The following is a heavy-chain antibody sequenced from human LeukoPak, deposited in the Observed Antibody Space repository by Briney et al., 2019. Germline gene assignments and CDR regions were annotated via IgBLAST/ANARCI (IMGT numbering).Heavy chain of an antibody. CDR3: AADQDNLRKRYWGLDY. CDR2: IVVGSGNT. CDR1: GFTFTRSA. Sequence: ASVKVSCKASGFTFTRSAMQWVRQTRGQRLEWIGWIVVGSGNTYYSQKFQERVTITRDMSTNTAYMELSSLRSEDTDVYYCAADQDNLRKRYWGLDYWSQGTLVTVSS. V-gene: IGHV1-58*02. J-gene: IGHJ4*02. D-gene: IGHD2-15*01.